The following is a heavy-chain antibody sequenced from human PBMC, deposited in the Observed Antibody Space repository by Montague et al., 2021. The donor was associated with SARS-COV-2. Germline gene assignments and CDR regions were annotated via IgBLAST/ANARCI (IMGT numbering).Heavy chain of an antibody. CDR3: AHLIRYYDIFTGIPFDY. J-gene: IGHJ4*02. CDR2: IYSNDEK. D-gene: IGHD3-9*01. Sequence: PALVKPTQTLTLTCTFSGFSLSTPNVGVGWIRQPPGKALEWVAVIYSNDEKRYSPSLRNRLTITKDTAKNRVVLSLTYVDPVDTATYYCAHLIRYYDIFTGIPFDYWGQGSQVTVSS. CDR1: GFSLSTPNVG. V-gene: IGHV2-5*01.